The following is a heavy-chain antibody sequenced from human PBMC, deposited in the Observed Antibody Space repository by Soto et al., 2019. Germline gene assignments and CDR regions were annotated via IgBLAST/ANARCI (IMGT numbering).Heavy chain of an antibody. V-gene: IGHV3-30*18. Sequence: QVQLVESGGGVIQPGRSLRLSCAASGLDFRNNEMHWVRQAPGKGLEWVAVISHDSRNIFYGDSVKGRFTGSRDNSKNTLYLEMSSLRAEDTAVYFGAKLVDKTVDDFWGLGTLVVVSS. D-gene: IGHD2-15*01. CDR1: GLDFRNNE. CDR2: ISHDSRNI. J-gene: IGHJ4*02. CDR3: AKLVDKTVDDF.